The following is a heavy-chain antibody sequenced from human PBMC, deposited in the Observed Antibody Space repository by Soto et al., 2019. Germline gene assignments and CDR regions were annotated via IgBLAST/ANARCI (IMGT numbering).Heavy chain of an antibody. J-gene: IGHJ4*02. V-gene: IGHV4-59*01. CDR1: GGSITSDH. Sequence: SETLSLTCTVSGGSITSDHWRWIRQPPGKGLEWIGYFSYSGSSNYNPSLKSRVTISVDTSKNQFSLKLSSVTAADTAVYYCAGDTQRDYFDSWGQGTLVTVSS. CDR3: AGDTQRDYFDS. CDR2: FSYSGSS. D-gene: IGHD6-25*01.